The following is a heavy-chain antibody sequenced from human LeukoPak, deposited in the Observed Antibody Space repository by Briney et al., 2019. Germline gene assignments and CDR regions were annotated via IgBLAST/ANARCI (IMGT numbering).Heavy chain of an antibody. CDR1: GFTFSNYW. CDR3: ARLTPPFDY. Sequence: GESLRLSCAASGFTFSNYWMHWVRQAPGKGLVWVARINSDGSTTNYADSVKGRFTISRDNAKKTLYLQMNSLRAEDTAVYYCARLTPPFDYWGQGTLVTVSS. V-gene: IGHV3-74*01. CDR2: INSDGSTT. D-gene: IGHD3-16*01. J-gene: IGHJ4*02.